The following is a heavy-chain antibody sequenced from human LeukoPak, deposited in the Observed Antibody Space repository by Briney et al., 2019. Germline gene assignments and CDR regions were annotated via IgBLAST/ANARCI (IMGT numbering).Heavy chain of an antibody. CDR2: ISYDGSNK. CDR3: AKDHCSSTSCSRGLRNWFDP. V-gene: IGHV3-30-3*01. CDR1: GFTFSSYA. D-gene: IGHD2-2*01. Sequence: GGSLRLSCAASGFTFSSYAMHGVRQAPGKGLEWVAVISYDGSNKYYADSVKGRFTISRDNSKNTLYLQMNSLRAEDTAVYYCAKDHCSSTSCSRGLRNWFDPWGQGTLVTVSS. J-gene: IGHJ5*02.